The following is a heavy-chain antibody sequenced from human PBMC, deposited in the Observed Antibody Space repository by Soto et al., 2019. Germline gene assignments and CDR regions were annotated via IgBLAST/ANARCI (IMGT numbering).Heavy chain of an antibody. CDR2: ISPMFGAA. Sequence: QVQLVQSGAEMKKPGSSVKVSCQSSGGTFNTYAMNWVRQAPGQGPEWMGDISPMFGAANYAPKFQGRGTITADESTGTSYMQLSSLTSEDTALYSCAREVQVHTPAFVYWGQGTLVTVSS. CDR1: GGTFNTYA. J-gene: IGHJ4*02. V-gene: IGHV1-69*19. CDR3: AREVQVHTPAFVY. D-gene: IGHD3-10*01.